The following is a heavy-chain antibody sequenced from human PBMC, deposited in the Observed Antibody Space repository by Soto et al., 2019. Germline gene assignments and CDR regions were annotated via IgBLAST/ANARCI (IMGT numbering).Heavy chain of an antibody. CDR3: ARPLIYCSGGSCSENAFDI. V-gene: IGHV4-30-4*01. J-gene: IGHJ3*02. CDR1: GGSISSGDYY. CDR2: IYYSGST. D-gene: IGHD2-15*01. Sequence: QVQLQESGPGLVKPSQTLSLTCTVSGGSISSGDYYWSWIRQPPGKGLEWIGYIYYSGSTYYNPSLKSRVTISVDTSKNQFSLKLSSVTAAETAVYYCARPLIYCSGGSCSENAFDIWGQGTMVTVSS.